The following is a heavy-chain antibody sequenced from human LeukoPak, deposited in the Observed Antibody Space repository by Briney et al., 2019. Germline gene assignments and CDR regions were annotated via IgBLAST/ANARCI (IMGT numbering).Heavy chain of an antibody. Sequence: ASVTVSCKASGFTXTAYHIHWVRQAPAKGLEWMGKINPNSGGTQYTHNFHGRVSTTRDTSNSTVYMDLARLTSGDTGVCYCARVGGRILGEYWFDPWGEGTLVTVSS. CDR1: GFTXTAYH. CDR2: INPNSGGT. V-gene: IGHV1-2*02. D-gene: IGHD3-16*01. CDR3: ARVGGRILGEYWFDP. J-gene: IGHJ5*02.